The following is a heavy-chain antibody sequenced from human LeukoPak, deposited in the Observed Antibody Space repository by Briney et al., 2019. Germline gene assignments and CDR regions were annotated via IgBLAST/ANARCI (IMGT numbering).Heavy chain of an antibody. CDR3: ARGVYGDYPLEGSYYFDF. V-gene: IGHV3-21*01. CDR2: ITGNGNYI. D-gene: IGHD4-17*01. CDR1: GFTFSSYG. J-gene: IGHJ4*02. Sequence: PGGSLRLSCAASGFTFSSYGMSWVRQAPGKGLEWVSSITGNGNYIYYADSVKGRFTISRDNAKNSLFLQMNSLRAEDTAVYFCARGVYGDYPLEGSYYFDFWGQGTLVTVSS.